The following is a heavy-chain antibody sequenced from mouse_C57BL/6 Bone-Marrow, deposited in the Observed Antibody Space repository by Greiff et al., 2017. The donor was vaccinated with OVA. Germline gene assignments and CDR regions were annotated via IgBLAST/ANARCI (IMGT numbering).Heavy chain of an antibody. J-gene: IGHJ1*03. Sequence: EVKLVESGGGLVQPGGSLSLSCAASGFTFTDYYMSWVRQPPGKALEWLGFIRNKANGYTTEYSASVKGQFTISRDNSQSILYLQMNALRAEDSATYYGARCSYGYFDVWGTGTTVTVSS. CDR2: IRNKANGYTT. CDR3: ARCSYGYFDV. CDR1: GFTFTDYY. V-gene: IGHV7-3*01.